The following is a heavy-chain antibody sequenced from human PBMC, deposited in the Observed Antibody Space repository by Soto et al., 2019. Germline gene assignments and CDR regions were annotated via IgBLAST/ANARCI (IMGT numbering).Heavy chain of an antibody. J-gene: IGHJ4*02. CDR3: AAGGGLARYY. CDR1: GGSISSGGYS. Sequence: QLQLQESGSGLVKPSQTLSLTCAVSGGSISSGGYSWSWIRQPPGKGLEWIGYIYHSGSTYYNPSLKRRVTRSVDRSKNQFSLTLSSVTAADTAVYYCAAGGGLARYYWGQGTLVTVSS. V-gene: IGHV4-30-2*01. CDR2: IYHSGST. D-gene: IGHD1-26*01.